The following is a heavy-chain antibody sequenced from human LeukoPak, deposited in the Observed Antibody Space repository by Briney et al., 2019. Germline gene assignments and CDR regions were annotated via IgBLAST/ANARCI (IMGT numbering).Heavy chain of an antibody. CDR1: GYSFTKHW. Sequence: GESLKISCKGSGYSFTKHWIARVRQMPGKGLKWMGIIFPGDSDTRYSPSFQGQVTISADKSISTAYLQWSSLKASDTAMYYCTRGSGSYVHWGQGTLVTVSS. V-gene: IGHV5-51*01. J-gene: IGHJ1*01. CDR3: TRGSGSYVH. D-gene: IGHD6-19*01. CDR2: IFPGDSDT.